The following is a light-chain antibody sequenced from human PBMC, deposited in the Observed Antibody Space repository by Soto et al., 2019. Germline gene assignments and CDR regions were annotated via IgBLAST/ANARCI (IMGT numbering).Light chain of an antibody. Sequence: EIVLTQSPGTLSLSPGERATLSCRASQSVSSSYLAWYQQKPGQAPSLLIYGASSRATVIPDRFSGSWSVNDFTITSSRLAHEDFAVYYCQQYDSSPLTFGGGTKVEIK. CDR1: QSVSSSY. CDR2: GAS. J-gene: IGKJ4*01. CDR3: QQYDSSPLT. V-gene: IGKV3-20*01.